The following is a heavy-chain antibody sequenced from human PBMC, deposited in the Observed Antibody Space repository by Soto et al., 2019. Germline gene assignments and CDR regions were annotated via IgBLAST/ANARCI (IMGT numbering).Heavy chain of an antibody. CDR2: IYYSGST. V-gene: IGHV4-39*01. D-gene: IGHD2-15*01. Sequence: SETLSLTCTVSGGSISSSSYYWGWIRQPPGKGLEWIGSIYYSGSTYYNPSLKSRVTISVDTSKNQFSLKLSSVTAADTAVYYCARPEVDKEGYYYGMDVWGQGTTVTVSS. CDR1: GGSISSSSYY. J-gene: IGHJ6*02. CDR3: ARPEVDKEGYYYGMDV.